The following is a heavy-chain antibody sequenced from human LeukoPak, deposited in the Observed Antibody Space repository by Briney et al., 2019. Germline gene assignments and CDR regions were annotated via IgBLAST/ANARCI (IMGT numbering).Heavy chain of an antibody. J-gene: IGHJ4*02. Sequence: PGGSLRLSCEASGVSFSSYWMHWVRQAPGKGLAWVSRINTDGSDTNYADSVKDRFTISRDNAKNTLYLHMKSLRVDDTAVYLCARVGTGSFYVHWGQGTLVTVSS. CDR1: GVSFSSYW. V-gene: IGHV3-74*01. CDR2: INTDGSDT. CDR3: ARVGTGSFYVH. D-gene: IGHD3-10*01.